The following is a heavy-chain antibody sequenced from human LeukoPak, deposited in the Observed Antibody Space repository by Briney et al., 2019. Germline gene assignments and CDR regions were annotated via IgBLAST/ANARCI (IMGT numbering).Heavy chain of an antibody. D-gene: IGHD3-22*01. V-gene: IGHV3-7*01. CDR3: ARLGDSSGYYDY. CDR1: GFMFSNYW. J-gene: IGHJ4*02. CDR2: INQDGSDK. Sequence: PGGSLRLSCAGSGFMFSNYWMSWVRQAPGKGLEWVANINQDGSDKHYVDSVKGRFTTSRDSAKNSLHLQMNSLTAEDTAVYYCARLGDSSGYYDYWGQGTLVTVSS.